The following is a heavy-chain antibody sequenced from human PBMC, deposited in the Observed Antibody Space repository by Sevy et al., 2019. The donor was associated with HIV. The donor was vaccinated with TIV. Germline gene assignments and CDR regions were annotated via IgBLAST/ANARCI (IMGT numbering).Heavy chain of an antibody. V-gene: IGHV6-1*01. D-gene: IGHD3-3*01. J-gene: IGHJ5*02. CDR1: GDSVSSNSAA. CDR2: TYYRSKWYN. Sequence: SQTLSLTCAISGDSVSSNSAAWNWIGQSPSRGLEWLGRTYYRSKWYNDYAVSVKSRITINPDTSKNQFSLQLNSVTPEDTAVYYCARGDLNYDFWSGYWKTDNWFDPWGQGTLVTVSS. CDR3: ARGDLNYDFWSGYWKTDNWFDP.